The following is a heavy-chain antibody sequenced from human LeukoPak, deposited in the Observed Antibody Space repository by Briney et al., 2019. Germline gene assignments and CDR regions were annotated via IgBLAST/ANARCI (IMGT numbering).Heavy chain of an antibody. Sequence: SVKVSCKASGFTFTRSAVQWVRQPRGQRLEWMGWIVVGSGNTNYAQKFQERVTMTRDMSTSTAYMELSSLRSEDTAVYYCAASSSWDRYYYYYGMDVWGKGITVTVSS. CDR1: GFTFTRSA. J-gene: IGHJ6*04. V-gene: IGHV1-58*01. D-gene: IGHD6-13*01. CDR3: AASSSWDRYYYYYGMDV. CDR2: IVVGSGNT.